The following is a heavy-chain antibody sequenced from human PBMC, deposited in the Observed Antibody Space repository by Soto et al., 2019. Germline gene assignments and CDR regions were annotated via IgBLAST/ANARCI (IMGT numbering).Heavy chain of an antibody. CDR2: IYYSGST. CDR1: GGSISSYY. Sequence: ETLSLTCTVSGGSISSYYWSWIRQPPGKGLEWIGYIYYSGSTNYNPSLKSRVTISVDRSKNQFSLKLSSVTAADTAVYYCAREITLGYYNWFDPWGQGTLVTVSS. D-gene: IGHD2-15*01. CDR3: AREITLGYYNWFDP. V-gene: IGHV4-59*12. J-gene: IGHJ5*02.